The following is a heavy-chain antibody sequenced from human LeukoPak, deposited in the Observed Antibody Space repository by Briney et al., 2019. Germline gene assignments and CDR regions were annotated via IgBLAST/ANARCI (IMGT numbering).Heavy chain of an antibody. D-gene: IGHD2-15*01. CDR1: GFTLSSYA. CDR3: AKAPVTTCRGAFCYPFDY. V-gene: IGHV3-23*01. J-gene: IGHJ4*02. CDR2: ISDTGNT. Sequence: GGSLRLSCAASGFTLSSYAMSWVRQAPGKGLEWVSAISDTGNTYHADSVEGRFTISRDSSKNTLFLQVNRLRPEDAAVYYCAKAPVTTCRGAFCYPFDYWGLGTLVTVSS.